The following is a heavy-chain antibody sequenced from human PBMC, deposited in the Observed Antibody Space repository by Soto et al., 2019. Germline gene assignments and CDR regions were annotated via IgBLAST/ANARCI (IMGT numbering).Heavy chain of an antibody. Sequence: ASVKVSCQASGYTFTSYAMHWVRQAPGQRLEWMGWINAGNGNTKYSQKFQGRVTITRDTSASTAYMELSSLRSEDTAVYYCARGLAWLEWSDYEDLDIWGQVKMVTL. CDR2: INAGNGNT. V-gene: IGHV1-3*01. J-gene: IGHJ3*02. CDR1: GYTFTSYA. CDR3: ARGLAWLEWSDYEDLDI. D-gene: IGHD3-3*01.